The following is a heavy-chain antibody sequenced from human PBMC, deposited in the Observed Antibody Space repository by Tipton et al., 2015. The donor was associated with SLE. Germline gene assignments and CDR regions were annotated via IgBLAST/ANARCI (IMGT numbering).Heavy chain of an antibody. V-gene: IGHV3-11*01. J-gene: IGHJ5*02. Sequence: GSLKLSCAASGFTFSDYYMSWIRQAPGKGLEWVSYISSSGSTIYYADSVKGRFTISRDNAENSLYLQMNSLRAEDTAVYYCARDRFWSGYYNWFDPWGQGTLVTVSS. CDR3: ARDRFWSGYYNWFDP. D-gene: IGHD3-3*01. CDR1: GFTFSDYY. CDR2: ISSSGSTI.